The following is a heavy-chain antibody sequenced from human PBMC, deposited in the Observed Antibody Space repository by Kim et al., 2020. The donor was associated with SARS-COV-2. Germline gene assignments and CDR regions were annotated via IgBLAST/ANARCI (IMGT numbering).Heavy chain of an antibody. CDR3: TRDSAGLEN. CDR1: GFTFRNHW. J-gene: IGHJ1*01. V-gene: IGHV3-74*01. CDR2: INYDGSST. Sequence: GGSLRLSCAASGFTFRNHWMHWVRQAPGKGLVWVSRINYDGSSTTYADSVKGRFIISRDNAKNMVYLQLNSLRAEDTAVFYCTRDSAGLENWGQGTLVTV.